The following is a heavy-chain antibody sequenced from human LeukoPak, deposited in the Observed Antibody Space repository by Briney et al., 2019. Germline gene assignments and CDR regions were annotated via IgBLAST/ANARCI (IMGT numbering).Heavy chain of an antibody. CDR3: ATRTKPFILPFDY. CDR2: MNPNSGNT. J-gene: IGHJ4*02. Sequence: ASVKVSCKASGYTFTSYDINWVRQATGQGLEWMGWMNPNSGNTGYAQKFQGRVTITRNTSISTAYMELSSLRSEDTAVYYCATRTKPFILPFDYWGQGTLVTVSS. D-gene: IGHD2-15*01. CDR1: GYTFTSYD. V-gene: IGHV1-8*03.